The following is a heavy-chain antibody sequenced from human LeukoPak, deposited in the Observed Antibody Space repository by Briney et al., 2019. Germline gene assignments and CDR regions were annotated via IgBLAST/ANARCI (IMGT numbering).Heavy chain of an antibody. D-gene: IGHD6-13*01. V-gene: IGHV3-23*01. Sequence: PGGSLRLSCAASGFTFSSYAVSWVRQAPGKGLEWVSAISGSGGSTYYADSVKGRFTISRDNSKNTLYLQMNSLRAEDTAVYYCAKASSSWLGHGAFDIWGQGTMVTVSS. CDR2: ISGSGGST. J-gene: IGHJ3*02. CDR3: AKASSSWLGHGAFDI. CDR1: GFTFSSYA.